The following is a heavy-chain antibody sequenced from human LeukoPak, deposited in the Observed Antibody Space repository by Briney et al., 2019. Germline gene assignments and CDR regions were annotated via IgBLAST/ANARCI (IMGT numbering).Heavy chain of an antibody. Sequence: GGSLRLSCAASGLTFSSYWMHWVRQAPGKGLVWVSRINSDGSGTTYADSVKGRFTISRDNAKNTLYLQMNSLRAEDTAVYYCARVRSGSFFDHWGQGTLVTVSS. CDR2: INSDGSGT. CDR3: ARVRSGSFFDH. CDR1: GLTFSSYW. D-gene: IGHD1-26*01. J-gene: IGHJ4*02. V-gene: IGHV3-74*01.